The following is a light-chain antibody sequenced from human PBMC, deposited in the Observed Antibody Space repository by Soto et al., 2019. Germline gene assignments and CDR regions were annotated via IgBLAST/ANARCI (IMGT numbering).Light chain of an antibody. CDR2: AAS. V-gene: IGKV1-39*01. Sequence: DIQMTQSPSSLSASVGDRVTITCRASQSISSYLNWYQQKPGKAPKLLIYAASSLQSGVPSRFSGSGSVTDFTLTISSLQPEDFATYYCQQSYSTPGVFGGGTKVEIK. CDR1: QSISSY. J-gene: IGKJ4*01. CDR3: QQSYSTPGV.